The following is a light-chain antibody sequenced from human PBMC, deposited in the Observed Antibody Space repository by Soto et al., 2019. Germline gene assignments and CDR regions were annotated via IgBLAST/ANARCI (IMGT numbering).Light chain of an antibody. J-gene: IGLJ3*02. CDR1: HIGSKS. CDR2: YAS. Sequence: SYVLTQPPSVSVAPGKTARITCGGNHIGSKSVHWYQQRPGQAPVLVIYYASDRPSGIPERVSGSNSGNTATLTISRVEAGDAADYYCQVWDTSSDPSWVFGGGNKLTVL. V-gene: IGLV3-21*04. CDR3: QVWDTSSDPSWV.